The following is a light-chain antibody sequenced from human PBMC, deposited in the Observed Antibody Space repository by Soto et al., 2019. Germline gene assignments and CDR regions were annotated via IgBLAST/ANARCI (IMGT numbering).Light chain of an antibody. CDR1: SSDVGAYNH. J-gene: IGLJ1*01. V-gene: IGLV2-14*01. CDR3: CSYTVSTTFV. Sequence: QSALTQPAAVSGSPGQSITISCTGTSSDVGAYNHVSWYQHHPGKAPKLMIYEVSNRPSGLSDRFSGSKSGNTASLTISGLQAEDEAAYYCCSYTVSTTFVFGSGTKVTVL. CDR2: EVS.